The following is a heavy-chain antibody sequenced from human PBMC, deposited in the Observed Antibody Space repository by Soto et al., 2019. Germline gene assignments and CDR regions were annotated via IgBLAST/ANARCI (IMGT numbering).Heavy chain of an antibody. J-gene: IGHJ3*02. V-gene: IGHV1-2*04. D-gene: IGHD6-13*01. Sequence: ASVKVSCKASGYTFTGYYMHWVRQAPGQGLEWMGWINPNSGGTNYAQKFQGWVTMTRDTSISSAYMELSRLRSDDTALYYCARDGSRDAFDIWGQGTMVTVSS. CDR3: ARDGSRDAFDI. CDR2: INPNSGGT. CDR1: GYTFTGYY.